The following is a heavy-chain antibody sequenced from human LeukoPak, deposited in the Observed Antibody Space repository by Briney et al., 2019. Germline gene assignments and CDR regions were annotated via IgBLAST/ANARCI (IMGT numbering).Heavy chain of an antibody. CDR1: GGSFSGYY. CDR3: ARYSYGFYNWFDP. J-gene: IGHJ5*02. D-gene: IGHD5-18*01. V-gene: IGHV4-34*01. Sequence: SETLSLTCAVYGGSFSGYYWSWIRQPPGKGLEWIGEINHSGSTNYNPSLKSRVTISVDTSKNQFSLTLSSVTAADTAVYYCARYSYGFYNWFDPWGQGTLVTVSS. CDR2: INHSGST.